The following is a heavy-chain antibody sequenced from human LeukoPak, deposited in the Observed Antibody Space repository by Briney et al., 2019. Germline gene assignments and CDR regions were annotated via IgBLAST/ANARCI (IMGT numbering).Heavy chain of an antibody. J-gene: IGHJ4*02. CDR2: IYYSGRT. V-gene: IGHV4-61*01. Sequence: SQTLSLTCTVSGGSISSGSYYWSWIRQPPGKGLEWIGYIYYSGRTNYNPSLKSRVTISVDTSKNQFSLKLSSVTAADTAVYYCARHEISSSWYPAFLDYWGQGTLVTVSS. CDR1: GGSISSGSYY. CDR3: ARHEISSSWYPAFLDY. D-gene: IGHD6-13*01.